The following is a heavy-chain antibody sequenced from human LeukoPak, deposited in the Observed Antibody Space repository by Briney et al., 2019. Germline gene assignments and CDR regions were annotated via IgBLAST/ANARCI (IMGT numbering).Heavy chain of an antibody. CDR1: GGSVSSGSYY. CDR3: ARGAIVGAPRAPYFY. J-gene: IGHJ4*02. D-gene: IGHD1-26*01. Sequence: SETLSLTCTVSGGSVSSGSYYWSWIRQPPGKGLEWIGYIYYSGSTNYNPSLKSRVTISVDTCKNQFSLKLSSVTAADTAVYYCARGAIVGAPRAPYFYWGQGTLVTVSS. CDR2: IYYSGST. V-gene: IGHV4-61*01.